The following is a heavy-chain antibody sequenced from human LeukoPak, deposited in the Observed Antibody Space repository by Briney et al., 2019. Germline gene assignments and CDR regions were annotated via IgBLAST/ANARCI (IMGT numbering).Heavy chain of an antibody. CDR1: GYTFTIYN. CDR2: ISAYNGNT. Sequence: ASVRVSCKASGYTFTIYNINWVRQATGQGLEWMGWISAYNGNTNYAQKLQGRVTMTTDTSTSTAYMELRSLRSDDTAVYYCARDTGLTTVTLGYWGQGTLVTVSS. J-gene: IGHJ4*02. V-gene: IGHV1-18*01. CDR3: ARDTGLTTVTLGY. D-gene: IGHD4-17*01.